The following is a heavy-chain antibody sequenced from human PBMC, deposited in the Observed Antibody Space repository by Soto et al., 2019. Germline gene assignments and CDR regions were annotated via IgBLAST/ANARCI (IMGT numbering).Heavy chain of an antibody. CDR3: ARGVDYYATCGYFSFES. J-gene: IGHJ4*02. CDR2: VHYSGST. CDR1: GGSFHNFY. D-gene: IGHD3-16*01. V-gene: IGHV4-59*01. Sequence: SETLSLTCNLSGGSFHNFYWLWIRQPPGKGLEWVGHVHYSGSTDYSPSLNSRATISLDTSKSQLSLKLRSVTAADTAMYFCARGVDYYATCGYFSFESWGQGIPVTVS.